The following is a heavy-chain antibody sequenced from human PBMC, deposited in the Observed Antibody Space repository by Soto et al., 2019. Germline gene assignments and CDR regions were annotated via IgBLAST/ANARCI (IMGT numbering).Heavy chain of an antibody. CDR2: INPSSGST. CDR1: GYTFTSYY. Sequence: ASVKVSCKASGYTFTSYYMHWVRQAPGQGPEWIGVINPSSGSTTYAQKFQGRVTMTTDTSTSTAYMELRSLRSDDTAIYYCARDPHEFWTSYWFDPWGQGTPVTVSS. CDR3: ARDPHEFWTSYWFDP. V-gene: IGHV1-46*01. J-gene: IGHJ5*02. D-gene: IGHD3-3*01.